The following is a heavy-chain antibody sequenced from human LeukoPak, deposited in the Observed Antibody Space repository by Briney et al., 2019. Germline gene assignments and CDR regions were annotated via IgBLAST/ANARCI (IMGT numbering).Heavy chain of an antibody. Sequence: GGSLRLSCAASGFTFSSYGMHWVRQSPGKGLEWVAVISYDGSNKYYADSVKGRFTISRDNSKNTLYLQMNSLRAEDTAVYYCARDSSGSGLDVWGQGTTVTVSS. J-gene: IGHJ6*02. CDR2: ISYDGSNK. V-gene: IGHV3-30*03. CDR3: ARDSSGSGLDV. CDR1: GFTFSSYG. D-gene: IGHD3-22*01.